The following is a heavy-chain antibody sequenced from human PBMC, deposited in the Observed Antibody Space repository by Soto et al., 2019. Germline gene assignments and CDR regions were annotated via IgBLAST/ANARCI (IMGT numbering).Heavy chain of an antibody. D-gene: IGHD6-13*01. CDR2: IYYSGST. Sequence: SETLSLTCTVSGGSISSYYWSWIRQPPGKGLEWIGYIYYSGSTNYNPSLKSRVTISVDTSKNQFSLKLSSVTAADTAVYYCARGSGAAAGYFDYWGQGTLVTVSS. CDR1: GGSISSYY. CDR3: ARGSGAAAGYFDY. J-gene: IGHJ4*02. V-gene: IGHV4-59*01.